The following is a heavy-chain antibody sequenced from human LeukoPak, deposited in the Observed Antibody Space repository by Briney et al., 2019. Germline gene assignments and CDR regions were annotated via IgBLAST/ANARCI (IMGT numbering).Heavy chain of an antibody. CDR2: INPSGGST. CDR1: GYTFTSYY. D-gene: IGHD2-21*02. V-gene: IGHV1-46*01. J-gene: IGHJ2*01. CDR3: ARDCGGDCRPYWYFDL. Sequence: ASVKVSCKASGYTFTSYYMHWVRQAPGQGLEWMGIINPSGGSTSCAQKFQGRVTMTRDTSTSTVYMELSSLRSEDTAVYYCARDCGGDCRPYWYFDLWGRGTLVTVSS.